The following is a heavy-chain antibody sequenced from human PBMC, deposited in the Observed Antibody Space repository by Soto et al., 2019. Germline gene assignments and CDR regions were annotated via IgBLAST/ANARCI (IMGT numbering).Heavy chain of an antibody. CDR3: TAELSSSSVWANDY. D-gene: IGHD6-19*01. V-gene: IGHV3-15*07. CDR1: GFDFSDTW. J-gene: IGHJ4*02. Sequence: EVQLVESGGGFVKPGGSLRLSCAASGFDFSDTWMNWVRQSPGKGLEWVARIKRKTEGGATDYAAPVKGRLTLSRDDSRRMVFLYMDNLKREDTGVYYFTAELSSSSVWANDYWCQGTLVTVSS. CDR2: IKRKTEGGAT.